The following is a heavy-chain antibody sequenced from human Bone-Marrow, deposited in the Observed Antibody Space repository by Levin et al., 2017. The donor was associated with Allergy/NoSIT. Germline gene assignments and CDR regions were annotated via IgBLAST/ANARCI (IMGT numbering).Heavy chain of an antibody. D-gene: IGHD6-6*01. CDR1: GFTLSNTA. J-gene: IGHJ6*03. V-gene: IGHV1-58*01. CDR3: AADKFSTDRPPVGAYYYYYMEV. Sequence: ASVKVSCKASGFTLSNTAVQWVRQARGQRPEWLGWIVVGSGDTNYAQKFQQRVTITSDMAINTAYMELSSLRSDDTAVYYCAADKFSTDRPPVGAYYYYYMEVWGQGTTVTVS. CDR2: IVVGSGDT.